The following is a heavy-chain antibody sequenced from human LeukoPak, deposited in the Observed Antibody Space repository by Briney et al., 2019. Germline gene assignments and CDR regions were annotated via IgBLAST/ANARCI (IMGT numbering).Heavy chain of an antibody. CDR3: ARGPHYITLDAFDI. D-gene: IGHD3-3*01. CDR2: ISGSGST. CDR1: GGSINSY. Sequence: PSGTLSLTCTVSGGSINSYWSWMRQPAGKGLEWIGRISGSGSTTYNPSLKSRLSISIDTSKNQFSLKLMSVTAADTAVYYCARGPHYITLDAFDIWGQGTMVTVSS. V-gene: IGHV4-4*07. J-gene: IGHJ3*02.